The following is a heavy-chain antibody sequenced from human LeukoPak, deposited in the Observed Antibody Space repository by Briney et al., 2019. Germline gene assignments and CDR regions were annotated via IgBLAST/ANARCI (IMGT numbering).Heavy chain of an antibody. Sequence: GASVKVSCKASGYTFTGYYMHLVRQAPGQGLEWMGWINPNSGGTNYAQKFQGRVTMTRDASISTAYMELSRLRSDDTAVYYCARVIAVAGTGGAFDLWGQGTMVTVSS. D-gene: IGHD6-19*01. CDR3: ARVIAVAGTGGAFDL. V-gene: IGHV1-2*02. CDR1: GYTFTGYY. J-gene: IGHJ3*01. CDR2: INPNSGGT.